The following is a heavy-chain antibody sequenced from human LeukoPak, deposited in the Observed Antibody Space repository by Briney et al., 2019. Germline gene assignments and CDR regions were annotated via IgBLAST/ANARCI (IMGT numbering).Heavy chain of an antibody. Sequence: ALVEVSCKASGGTFSSYAISWVRQAPGQGLEWMGGIIPIFGTANYAQKFQGRVTITTDESTSTAYMELSSLRSEDTAVYYCARGPSGSSDFWSGYSLGGEYYFDYWGQGTLVTVSS. V-gene: IGHV1-69*05. CDR2: IIPIFGTA. D-gene: IGHD3-3*01. J-gene: IGHJ4*02. CDR3: ARGPSGSSDFWSGYSLGGEYYFDY. CDR1: GGTFSSYA.